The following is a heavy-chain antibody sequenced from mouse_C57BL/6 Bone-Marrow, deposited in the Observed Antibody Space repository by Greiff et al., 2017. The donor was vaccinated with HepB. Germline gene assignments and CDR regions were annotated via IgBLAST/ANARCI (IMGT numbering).Heavy chain of an antibody. CDR1: GYTFTSYW. J-gene: IGHJ1*03. D-gene: IGHD1-1*01. CDR2: IHPSDSDT. V-gene: IGHV1-74*01. Sequence: QVHVKQPGAELVKPGASVKVSCKASGYTFTSYWMHWVKQRPGQGLEWIGRIHPSDSDTNYNQKFKGKATLTVDKSSSTAYMQLSSLTSEDSAVYYCSIEGANGSGSHWCFDVWGTGTTVTVSS. CDR3: SIEGANGSGSHWCFDV.